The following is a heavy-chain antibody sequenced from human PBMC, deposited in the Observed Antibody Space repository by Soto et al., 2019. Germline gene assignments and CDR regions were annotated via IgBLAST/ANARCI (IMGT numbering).Heavy chain of an antibody. CDR3: ARAGVTIFGVVTHYYSYSGMDV. CDR2: SIPIFGTA. V-gene: IGHV1-69*13. D-gene: IGHD3-3*01. CDR1: AGTFSSYA. J-gene: IGHJ6*02. Sequence: SSVKVSCKASAGTFSSYAISWVRQAPGQGLEWRGGSIPIFGTANYAQKFQGRVTITADESTSTAYMELSSLRSEDTAVYYCARAGVTIFGVVTHYYSYSGMDVWGQGTTVTVSS.